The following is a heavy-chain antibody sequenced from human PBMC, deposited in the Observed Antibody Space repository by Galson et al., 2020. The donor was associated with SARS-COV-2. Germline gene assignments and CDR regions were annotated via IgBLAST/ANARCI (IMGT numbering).Heavy chain of an antibody. Sequence: SGPPLVKPTQTLTLTCTFSGFSLSTSGMCVSWIRQPPGKALEWLALIDWDDDKYYSTSLKTRLTISKDTSKNQVVLTMTNMDPVDTATYYCARTREAGECSGGSCYATWGGFDYWGQGTLVTVSS. J-gene: IGHJ4*02. CDR1: GFSLSTSGMC. D-gene: IGHD2-15*01. CDR3: ARTREAGECSGGSCYATWGGFDY. V-gene: IGHV2-70*01. CDR2: IDWDDDK.